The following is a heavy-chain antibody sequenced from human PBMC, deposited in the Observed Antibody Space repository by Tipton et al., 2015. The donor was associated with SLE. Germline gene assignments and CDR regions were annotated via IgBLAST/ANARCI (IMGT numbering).Heavy chain of an antibody. CDR1: GYTFTNYG. J-gene: IGHJ4*02. D-gene: IGHD3-22*01. CDR2: VSAYNGNT. CDR3: ARALYYYDSSGPSDY. V-gene: IGHV1-18*01. Sequence: QSGAEVKKPGASVKVSCKASGYTFTNYGINWVRQAPGQGLEWMGWVSAYNGNTNYAQKLQGRVTLTTDRSTSTAYMELRSLRSDDTAVYYCARALYYYDSSGPSDYWGQGTLVTVSS.